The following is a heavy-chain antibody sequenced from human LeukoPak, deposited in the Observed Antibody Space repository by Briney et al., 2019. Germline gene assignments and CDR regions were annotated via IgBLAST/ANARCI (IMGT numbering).Heavy chain of an antibody. CDR1: GYTLTELS. V-gene: IGHV1-24*01. CDR3: ATLMAYCSSTSCYGLYYYGMDV. D-gene: IGHD2-2*01. Sequence: ASVKVSCKVSGYTLTELSMHWVRQAPGKGLEWMGGFDPEYGETIYAQKFQGRVTMTEDTSTDTAYMELSSLRSEDTAVYYCATLMAYCSSTSCYGLYYYGMDVWGQGTTVTVSS. CDR2: FDPEYGET. J-gene: IGHJ6*02.